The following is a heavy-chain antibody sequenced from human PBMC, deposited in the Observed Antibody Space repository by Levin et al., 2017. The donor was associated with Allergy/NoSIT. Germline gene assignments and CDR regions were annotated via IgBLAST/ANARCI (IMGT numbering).Heavy chain of an antibody. CDR3: AKTQGPNNDILTGYYQGFDY. Sequence: GGSLRLSCAASGFTFRSYGMHWVRQAPGKGLEWVAVISYDESNKYYAESVKGRFSISRDNSKNTLYLQMNSLRAEDTAVYYCAKTQGPNNDILTGYYQGFDYWGQGTLVTVSS. CDR1: GFTFRSYG. CDR2: ISYDESNK. J-gene: IGHJ4*02. V-gene: IGHV3-30*18. D-gene: IGHD3-9*01.